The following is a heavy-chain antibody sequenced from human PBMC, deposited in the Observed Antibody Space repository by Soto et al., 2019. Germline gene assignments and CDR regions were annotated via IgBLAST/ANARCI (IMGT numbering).Heavy chain of an antibody. V-gene: IGHV1-69*01. CDR2: IIPIFGTA. Sequence: GASVKVSCKASGGAFSSYAISWVLQAPGQGLEWMGGIIPIFGTANYAQKFQGRVTISADESTSTAYMELSSLRSEDTAVYYCASDERGYYYGMDVWGQGTTVTVSS. CDR1: GGAFSSYA. D-gene: IGHD3-16*01. J-gene: IGHJ6*02. CDR3: ASDERGYYYGMDV.